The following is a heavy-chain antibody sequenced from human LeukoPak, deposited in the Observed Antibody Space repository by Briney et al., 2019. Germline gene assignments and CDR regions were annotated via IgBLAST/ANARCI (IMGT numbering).Heavy chain of an antibody. V-gene: IGHV1-18*01. D-gene: IGHD3-22*01. CDR2: ISAYNGNT. CDR3: ARCGDSSGYYSLADAFDI. CDR1: GYTFTSYG. Sequence: ASVKVSCKASGYTFTSYGTSWVRQAPGQGLEWMGWISAYNGNTNYAQKLQGRVTMTTDTSTSTAYMELRSLRSDDTAVYYCARCGDSSGYYSLADAFDIWGQGTMVTVSS. J-gene: IGHJ3*02.